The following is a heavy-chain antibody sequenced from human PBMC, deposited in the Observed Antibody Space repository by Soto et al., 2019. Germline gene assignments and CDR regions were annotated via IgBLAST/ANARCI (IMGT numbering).Heavy chain of an antibody. Sequence: EVQLVESGGGLVQPGGSLRLSCAASGFTFSSYWMHWVRQAPGKGLVWVSRINSDGSSTSYADSVKGRFTISRDNAKNTLYLQMNSLRAEDTAVYFCARDWWVVEAYYGMDVWGQGTTVTVSS. CDR2: INSDGSST. CDR1: GFTFSSYW. CDR3: ARDWWVVEAYYGMDV. V-gene: IGHV3-74*01. D-gene: IGHD2-15*01. J-gene: IGHJ6*02.